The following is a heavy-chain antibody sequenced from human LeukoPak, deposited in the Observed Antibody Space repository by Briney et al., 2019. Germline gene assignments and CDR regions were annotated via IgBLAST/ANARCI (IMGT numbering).Heavy chain of an antibody. V-gene: IGHV1-69*10. CDR1: GGTFSSYA. D-gene: IGHD3-10*01. Sequence: SVKVSCKASGGTFSSYAISWVRQAPGQGLEWMGGIIPILGTANYAQKFQGRVTITADKPTSTAYMELSSLRSEDTAVYYCARAEYYYGSGSYSGSAIDYWGQGTLVTVSS. CDR3: ARAEYYYGSGSYSGSAIDY. CDR2: IIPILGTA. J-gene: IGHJ4*02.